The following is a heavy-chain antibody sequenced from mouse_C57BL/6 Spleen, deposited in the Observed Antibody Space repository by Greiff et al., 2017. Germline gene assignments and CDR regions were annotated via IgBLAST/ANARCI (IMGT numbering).Heavy chain of an antibody. CDR2: IYPGDGDT. J-gene: IGHJ3*01. V-gene: IGHV1-80*01. Sequence: VQLQQSGAELVKPGASVKISCKASGYAFRSYWMNWVKQRPGKGLEWIGQIYPGDGDTNSNGKFKGKATLTADKSSSTAYMQLSSLTSEDSAVYFCARDYYGNSFAYWGQGTLVTVAA. D-gene: IGHD2-1*01. CDR3: ARDYYGNSFAY. CDR1: GYAFRSYW.